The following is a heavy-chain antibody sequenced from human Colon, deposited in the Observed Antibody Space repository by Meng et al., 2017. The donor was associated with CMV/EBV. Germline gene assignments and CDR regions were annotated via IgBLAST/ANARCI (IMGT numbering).Heavy chain of an antibody. Sequence: KASGYTFTTYGISWVRQAPGQGLEWMGWISAYNGHTNYPQKFQGRVTMTTDTSTSTAYMEVRSLRSDDTAVYYCARVGGSGLNWLDPWSQGTLVTVSS. J-gene: IGHJ5*02. CDR2: ISAYNGHT. V-gene: IGHV1-18*01. D-gene: IGHD3-10*01. CDR1: GYTFTTYG. CDR3: ARVGGSGLNWLDP.